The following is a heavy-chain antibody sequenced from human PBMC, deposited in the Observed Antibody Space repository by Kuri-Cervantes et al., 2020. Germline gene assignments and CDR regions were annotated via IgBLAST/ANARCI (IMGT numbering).Heavy chain of an antibody. CDR3: ARTDPRDAFDI. Sequence: GSLRLSCTVSGGSISSSSYYWGWIRQPPGKGLEWIGSIYYSGSTYYNPSLKSRVTISVDTSKNQFSLKLSSVTAADTAVYYCARTDPRDAFDIWGQGTVVTVSS. CDR1: GGSISSSSYY. V-gene: IGHV4-39*01. J-gene: IGHJ3*02. CDR2: IYYSGST.